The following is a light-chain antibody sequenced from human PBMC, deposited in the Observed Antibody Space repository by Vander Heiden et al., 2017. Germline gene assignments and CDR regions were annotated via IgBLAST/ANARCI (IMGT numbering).Light chain of an antibody. V-gene: IGKV4-1*01. J-gene: IGKJ1*01. Sequence: DIVMTHSPDSPAVSLGERATINCKSSQSVLYSSNNKNYLAWYQQKPGQPPKLLIYWASTRESGVPDRFSGSGSGTDFTLTISSLQAEDVAVYYGQQYYSTPTWTFGQGTKVEIK. CDR3: QQYYSTPTWT. CDR1: QSVLYSSNNKNY. CDR2: WAS.